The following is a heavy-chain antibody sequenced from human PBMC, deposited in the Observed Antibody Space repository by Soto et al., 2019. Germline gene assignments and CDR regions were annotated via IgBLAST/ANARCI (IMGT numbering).Heavy chain of an antibody. Sequence: QVQLVQSGAEVKKPGASVKVSCKASGYTFTSYAMHWVRQAPGQRLEWMGWINAGNGNTKYSQKFQGRVTITRDTSASTAYMELSSLRSEDTAVYYCARGGGRYFDWLSQHNWFDPWGQGTLVTVSS. D-gene: IGHD3-9*01. V-gene: IGHV1-3*01. CDR2: INAGNGNT. CDR3: ARGGGRYFDWLSQHNWFDP. CDR1: GYTFTSYA. J-gene: IGHJ5*02.